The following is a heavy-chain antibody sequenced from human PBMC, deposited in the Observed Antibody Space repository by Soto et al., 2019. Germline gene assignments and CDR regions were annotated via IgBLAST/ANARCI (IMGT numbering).Heavy chain of an antibody. J-gene: IGHJ4*02. D-gene: IGHD3-10*01. CDR2: ISAYNGNT. V-gene: IGHV1-18*01. Sequence: QVQLVQSGAEVKKPGASVKVSCKASGYTFTSYGISWVRQAPGQGLEWMGWISAYNGNTNYAQKLQGRVTMTTDTSTSTGYMELSSLGSDDTDVYYCASGWCGEFVYYFDYWGQGTLVTVSS. CDR3: ASGWCGEFVYYFDY. CDR1: GYTFTSYG.